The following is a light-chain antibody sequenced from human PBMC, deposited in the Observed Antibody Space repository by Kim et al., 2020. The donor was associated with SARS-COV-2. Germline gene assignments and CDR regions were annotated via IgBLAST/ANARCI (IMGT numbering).Light chain of an antibody. Sequence: AIQLTQSPSSLSASVGDRVTITCRASQVITGGLAWYQQKPGKTLKLLIYEVSTLQSGVPSRFSGSGSGTDFTLTINRLQPEDFATYSCQRVAFGGGTKVYIK. CDR3: QRVA. CDR1: QVITGG. J-gene: IGKJ4*02. V-gene: IGKV1-13*02. CDR2: EVS.